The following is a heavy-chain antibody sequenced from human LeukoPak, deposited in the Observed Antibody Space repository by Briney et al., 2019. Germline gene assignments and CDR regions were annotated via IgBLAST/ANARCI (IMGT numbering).Heavy chain of an antibody. Sequence: ASVKVSCKASGYTFTSYYMHWVRQAPGQGLEWMGIINPSGGSTSYAQKFQGRVTMTRDTSTSTVYMELSSLRSEDTAVYYCAGVESRGAFDIWGQGTMVTVSS. CDR1: GYTFTSYY. CDR3: AGVESRGAFDI. CDR2: INPSGGST. V-gene: IGHV1-46*01. J-gene: IGHJ3*02.